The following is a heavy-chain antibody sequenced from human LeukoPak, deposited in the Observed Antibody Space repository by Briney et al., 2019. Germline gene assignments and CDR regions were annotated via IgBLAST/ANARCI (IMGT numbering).Heavy chain of an antibody. V-gene: IGHV4-59*02. D-gene: IGHD6-6*01. CDR1: GDSVTNHQ. CDR2: IHHSGST. CDR3: ARYPLAFDF. J-gene: IGHJ4*02. Sequence: SETLSLTCTVSGDSVTNHQWSWVRQPPGKGLEWIAHIHHSGSTNYNPSLKNRVTISMDTSKNQFSLRLISVTAADTAVYYCARYPLAFDFWGQGILVTVSS.